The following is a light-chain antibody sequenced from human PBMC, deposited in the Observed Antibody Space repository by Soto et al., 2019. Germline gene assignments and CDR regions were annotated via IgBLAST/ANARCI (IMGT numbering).Light chain of an antibody. Sequence: EIVLTQSPGTLSLSPGVRATLSCRASQSVRSSYLAWYHQRPGQAPRLLIYAASSRATGIPDRFSGSGSGTDFTITISRLEPEDFAVYYCQQYGSSPPVTFGGGTKVEIK. CDR3: QQYGSSPPVT. V-gene: IGKV3-20*01. CDR2: AAS. J-gene: IGKJ4*01. CDR1: QSVRSSY.